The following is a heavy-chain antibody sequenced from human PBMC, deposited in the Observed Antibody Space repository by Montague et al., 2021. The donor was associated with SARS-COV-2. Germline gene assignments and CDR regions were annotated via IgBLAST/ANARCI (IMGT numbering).Heavy chain of an antibody. Sequence: SLRLSCAASGFTFSSYWMGWVRQTPGKGLEWVANIKPDGGEQHYLDSXXVQFPISRDNAKNSLNLQMDSLRAEDTALYYCAKDSRIVGATGGMDVWGQGTTVTVSS. J-gene: IGHJ6*02. CDR1: GFTFSSYW. CDR3: AKDSRIVGATGGMDV. V-gene: IGHV3-7*03. CDR2: IKPDGGEQ. D-gene: IGHD1-26*01.